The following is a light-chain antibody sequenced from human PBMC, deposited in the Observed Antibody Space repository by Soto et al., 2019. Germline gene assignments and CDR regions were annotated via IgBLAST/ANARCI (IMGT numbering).Light chain of an antibody. CDR1: QSVLYSSSNKNY. J-gene: IGKJ1*01. V-gene: IGKV4-1*01. CDR2: WAS. Sequence: IVMTQSPDSLAVSLGERATINCRSSQSVLYSSSNKNYLAWYQQKPGQPPKLLIYWASTRESGVPDRFSGSGSGTDFTLTISSLQAEDVAVYYCQQYRSSPWTFGQGTKVEIK. CDR3: QQYRSSPWT.